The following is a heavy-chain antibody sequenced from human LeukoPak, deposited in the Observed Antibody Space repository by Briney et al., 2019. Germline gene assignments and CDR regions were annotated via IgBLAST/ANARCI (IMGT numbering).Heavy chain of an antibody. CDR1: GGFFSGYY. CDR2: INHSGST. V-gene: IGHV4-34*01. D-gene: IGHD1-26*01. CDR3: ARSGPLNSGSYLASAFDI. Sequence: SETLSLTCPGYGGFFSGYYWSWIRQPPGNGLEGIGEINHSGSTNYNPSLMRRVTISVDTSKNQFSLKLSSVTAADTAVYYCARSGPLNSGSYLASAFDIWGQGTMVTVSS. J-gene: IGHJ3*02.